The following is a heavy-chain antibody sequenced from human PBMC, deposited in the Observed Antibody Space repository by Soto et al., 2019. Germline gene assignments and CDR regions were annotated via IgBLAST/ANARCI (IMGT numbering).Heavy chain of an antibody. V-gene: IGHV1-69*02. Sequence: SVKVYCKASGGSFISYSFTWVRQAPGQGLEWMGRIIPIQGKANYALKFQDRVTITADRSTRTAYMELRSPRPEDTAVYYCAKSLLFVDHAYMDVWGKGTTVAVSS. J-gene: IGHJ6*03. CDR2: IIPIQGKA. CDR3: AKSLLFVDHAYMDV. D-gene: IGHD2-21*01. CDR1: GGSFISYS.